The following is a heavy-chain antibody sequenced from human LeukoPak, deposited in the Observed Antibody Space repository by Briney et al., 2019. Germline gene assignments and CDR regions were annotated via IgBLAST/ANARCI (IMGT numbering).Heavy chain of an antibody. D-gene: IGHD2-15*01. Sequence: SETLSLTCTVSGGSISSYYWSWIRQPPGKGLEWIGYIYYSGSTNYNPSLKSRVTISVDTSKNQFSLKLSSVTAADTAVYYCVGATPDDAFDIWGQGTMVTVSS. CDR2: IYYSGST. V-gene: IGHV4-59*08. CDR1: GGSISSYY. J-gene: IGHJ3*02. CDR3: VGATPDDAFDI.